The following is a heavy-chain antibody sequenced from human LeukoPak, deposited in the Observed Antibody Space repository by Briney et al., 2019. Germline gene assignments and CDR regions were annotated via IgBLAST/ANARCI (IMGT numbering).Heavy chain of an antibody. J-gene: IGHJ4*02. Sequence: GASVKVSCKASGDTFIGYYMHWVRQAPGQGLEWMGWINPNSGGTNYAQKFQGRVTMTRDTSISTAYMELSRLRSDDTAVYYCAREGWELLGRPYDYWGQGTLVTVSS. CDR3: AREGWELLGRPYDY. D-gene: IGHD1-26*01. CDR1: GDTFIGYY. CDR2: INPNSGGT. V-gene: IGHV1-2*02.